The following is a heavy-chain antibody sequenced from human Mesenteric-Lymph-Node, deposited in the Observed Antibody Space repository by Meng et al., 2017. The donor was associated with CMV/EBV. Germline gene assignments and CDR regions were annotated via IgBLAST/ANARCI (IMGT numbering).Heavy chain of an antibody. CDR3: ARGGFSNNGRFDY. D-gene: IGHD1/OR15-1a*01. V-gene: IGHV7-4-1*02. Sequence: CKASGYTFRKYAMNWVRQAPGQGPEWMGWIHNNSGDPTYAQGFTGRFVFSFDTSVSTTYLQISSLQAEDTAVYYCARGGFSNNGRFDYWGQGTLVTVSS. J-gene: IGHJ4*02. CDR1: GYTFRKYA. CDR2: IHNNSGDP.